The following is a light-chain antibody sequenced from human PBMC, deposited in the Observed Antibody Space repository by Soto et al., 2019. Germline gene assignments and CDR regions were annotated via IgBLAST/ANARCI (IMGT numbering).Light chain of an antibody. J-gene: IGKJ1*01. CDR2: GAS. CDR3: QQYGSSPQT. Sequence: EIVLTQSPDTLSLSPGERATLSCRASQSVSSSYLAWYQQKPGQAPRLLIYGASTRATGIPDRFSGSGSGTDFSLTISRLEPEDFAVYYCQQYGSSPQTFGRGTNVEIK. CDR1: QSVSSSY. V-gene: IGKV3-20*01.